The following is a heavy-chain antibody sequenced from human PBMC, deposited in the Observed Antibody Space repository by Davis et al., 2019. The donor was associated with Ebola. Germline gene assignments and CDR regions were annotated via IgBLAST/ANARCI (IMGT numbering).Heavy chain of an antibody. V-gene: IGHV4-61*01. CDR3: ARSDPLDY. CDR1: GGSVSSGSYY. D-gene: IGHD2-15*01. CDR2: IYYSGST. J-gene: IGHJ4*02. Sequence: PGGSLRLSCTVSGGSVSSGSYYWSWIRQPPGKGLEWIGYIYYSGSTNYNPSLKSRVTISVDTSKNQFSLKLSSVTAADTAVYYCARSDPLDYWGQGTLVTVSS.